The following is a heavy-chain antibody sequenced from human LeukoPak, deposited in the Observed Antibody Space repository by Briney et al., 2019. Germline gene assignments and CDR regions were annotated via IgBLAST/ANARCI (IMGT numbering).Heavy chain of an antibody. V-gene: IGHV4-38-2*02. J-gene: IGHJ5*02. D-gene: IGHD1-26*01. Sequence: PSETLSLTCTVSGYSISSGYYWGWIRQPPGKGLEWIGSIYHSGSTYYNPSLKSRVTISVDTSKNQFSLKLSSVSAADTAVYYCARDRGGSYYKWFDPWGQGTLVTVSS. CDR3: ARDRGGSYYKWFDP. CDR2: IYHSGST. CDR1: GYSISSGYY.